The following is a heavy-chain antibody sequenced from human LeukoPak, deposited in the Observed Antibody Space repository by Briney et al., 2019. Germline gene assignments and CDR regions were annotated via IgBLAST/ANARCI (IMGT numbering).Heavy chain of an antibody. CDR3: AKEAGQDYGALDAFDV. V-gene: IGHV3-21*01. CDR2: IGGTSSSL. D-gene: IGHD4-17*01. Sequence: GGSLRLSCAASGFTFSIYSMNWVRQAPGKGLEWVSSIGGTSSSLYYAESVKGRFTISRDNARNSLYLQMNSLRAEDTAVYYCAKEAGQDYGALDAFDVWGQGTMVTVSA. J-gene: IGHJ3*01. CDR1: GFTFSIYS.